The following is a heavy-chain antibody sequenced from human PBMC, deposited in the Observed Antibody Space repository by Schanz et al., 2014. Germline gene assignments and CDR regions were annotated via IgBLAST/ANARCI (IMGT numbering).Heavy chain of an antibody. Sequence: QVQLIQSGAEAKKPGASVKVSCTASGYTFTSYDINWVRQAPGQGLEWLGWMNPNSGGTNFAQKFQGRVTVTRDTSISTAYMELSSLRSEDTAVYYCARDGVDAAAGGNYWGQGTLVIVSS. D-gene: IGHD6-13*01. J-gene: IGHJ4*02. V-gene: IGHV1-2*02. CDR3: ARDGVDAAAGGNY. CDR2: MNPNSGGT. CDR1: GYTFTSYD.